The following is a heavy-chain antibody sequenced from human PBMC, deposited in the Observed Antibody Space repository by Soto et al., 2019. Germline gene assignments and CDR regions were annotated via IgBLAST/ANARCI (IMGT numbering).Heavy chain of an antibody. D-gene: IGHD3-10*01. J-gene: IGHJ4*02. CDR2: IYYSRST. V-gene: IGHV4-59*01. CDR3: ASVVTNYYCSGSYYSA. CDR1: GGSISSYY. Sequence: QVQLQESGPGLVKPSETLSLTCTVSGGSISSYYWSWIRQPPGKGLEWIGYIYYSRSTNYNPSLKRRVTISVDTSKNQFSMKLSSVTAADTAGYYCASVVTNYYCSGSYYSAWGQGTLVTVSS.